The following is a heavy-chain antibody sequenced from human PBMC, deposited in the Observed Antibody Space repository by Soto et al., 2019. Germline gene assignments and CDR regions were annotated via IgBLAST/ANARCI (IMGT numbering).Heavy chain of an antibody. CDR3: AKATGGRWFDP. CDR2: INAGNGDT. D-gene: IGHD1-1*01. Sequence: QVQLVQSGAEVKKPGASVNISCKTSGYTFTSYTIHWVRQAPGQRLEWMGWINAGNGDTKYLQKFQGRVTITRDTPARTAYMELSSLRSEDTAVYYCAKATGGRWFDPGAREPWSPSPQ. V-gene: IGHV1-3*01. J-gene: IGHJ5*02. CDR1: GYTFTSYT.